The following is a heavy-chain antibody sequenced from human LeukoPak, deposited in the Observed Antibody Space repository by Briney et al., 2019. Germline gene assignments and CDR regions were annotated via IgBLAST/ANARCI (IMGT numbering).Heavy chain of an antibody. J-gene: IGHJ4*02. Sequence: PGGFLRLSCAASGFTVSSNYMSWVRQAPGKGLEWVSVIYSGGSTYYADSVKGRFTISRDNSKNTLYLQMNSLRAEDTAVYYCARDPPGRGYYDYWGQGTLVTVSS. CDR2: IYSGGST. D-gene: IGHD2-15*01. V-gene: IGHV3-53*01. CDR1: GFTVSSNY. CDR3: ARDPPGRGYYDY.